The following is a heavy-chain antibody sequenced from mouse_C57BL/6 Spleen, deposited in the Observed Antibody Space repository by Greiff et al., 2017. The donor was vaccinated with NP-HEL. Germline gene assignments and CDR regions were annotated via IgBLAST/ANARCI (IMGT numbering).Heavy chain of an antibody. D-gene: IGHD1-1*01. V-gene: IGHV5-9-1*02. Sequence: EVMLVESGEGLVKPGGSLKLSCAASGFTFSSYAMSWVRQTPEKRLEWVAYISSGGDYIYYADTVKGRFTISRDNARNTLYLQMSSLKSEDTAMYYCTTTVVEEFAYWGQGTLVTVSA. CDR2: ISSGGDYI. J-gene: IGHJ3*01. CDR1: GFTFSSYA. CDR3: TTTVVEEFAY.